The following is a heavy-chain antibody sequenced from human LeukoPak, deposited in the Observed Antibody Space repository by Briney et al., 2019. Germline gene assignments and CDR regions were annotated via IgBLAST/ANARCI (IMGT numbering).Heavy chain of an antibody. CDR2: IRYDGSNK. Sequence: GGSLRLSCAASGFTFSSYGMHWVRQAPGKGLEWVAFIRYDGSNKYYADSVKGRFTISRDNSKNTLYLRMNSLRDEDTAVYYCARRGSGYYSWTFDYWGQGTLVTVSS. D-gene: IGHD3-9*01. CDR3: ARRGSGYYSWTFDY. V-gene: IGHV3-30*02. J-gene: IGHJ4*02. CDR1: GFTFSSYG.